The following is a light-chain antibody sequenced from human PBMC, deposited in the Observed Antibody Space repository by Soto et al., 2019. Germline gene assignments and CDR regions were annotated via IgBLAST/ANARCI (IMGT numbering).Light chain of an antibody. CDR1: QSVSSNY. Sequence: EIVLTQSPGTLSLSPGEKATLSCRASQSVSSNYLAWYRQKPGQAPRLLIYGASSRATGIPDRFSGSGSGTDFTLTISRLEPEDFAVYYCQQYGTSPSWTFGQGTKVDI. J-gene: IGKJ1*01. CDR3: QQYGTSPSWT. CDR2: GAS. V-gene: IGKV3-20*01.